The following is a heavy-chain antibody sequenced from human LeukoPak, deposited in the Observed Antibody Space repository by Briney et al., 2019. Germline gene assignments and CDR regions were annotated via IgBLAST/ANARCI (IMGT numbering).Heavy chain of an antibody. Sequence: SETLSLTCTVSGGSISSSSYYWVWIRQPPGKGLEWIGYIYYSGSTNYNPSLKSRVTISVDTSKNQFSLKLSSVTAADTAVYYCARDRDSSGYYDYWGQGTLVTVSS. J-gene: IGHJ4*02. V-gene: IGHV4-61*01. CDR1: GGSISSSSYY. CDR3: ARDRDSSGYYDY. D-gene: IGHD3-22*01. CDR2: IYYSGST.